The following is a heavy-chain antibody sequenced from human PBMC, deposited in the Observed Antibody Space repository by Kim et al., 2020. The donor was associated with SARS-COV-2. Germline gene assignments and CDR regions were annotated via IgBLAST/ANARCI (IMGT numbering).Heavy chain of an antibody. CDR2: ISSSSYTI. D-gene: IGHD3-10*01. J-gene: IGHJ1*01. CDR1: GFTFSTYS. CDR3: AATMDQGIIITRGYFQH. V-gene: IGHV3-48*04. Sequence: GGSLRLSCAASGFTFSTYSMNWVRQAPGKGLEWVSYISSSSYTIYYADSVKGRFTISRDNAKNSLYLQMNSLRAEDTAVYYCAATMDQGIIITRGYFQHWGQGTLVTVSS.